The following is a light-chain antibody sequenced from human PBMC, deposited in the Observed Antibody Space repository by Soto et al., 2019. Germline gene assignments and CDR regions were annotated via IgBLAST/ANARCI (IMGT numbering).Light chain of an antibody. CDR3: QEYGSSRT. CDR2: GAS. CDR1: QSVGSSY. V-gene: IGKV3-20*01. J-gene: IGKJ1*01. Sequence: EIVLTQSPGTLSLSPGERATLSCRASQSVGSSYLAWYQQKPGQAPRILIYGASSRATGIPDRFSGSGSGTDFSLTISRLEPEDYAVYYCQEYGSSRTFGQGTKVEIK.